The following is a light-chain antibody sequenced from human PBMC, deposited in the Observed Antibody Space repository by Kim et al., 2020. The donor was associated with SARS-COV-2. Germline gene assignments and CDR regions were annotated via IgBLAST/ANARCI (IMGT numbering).Light chain of an antibody. CDR3: QVWDSSSDHRV. CDR1: NIGSKS. V-gene: IGLV3-21*04. CDR2: YDS. J-gene: IGLJ3*02. Sequence: SNELTQPPSVSVAPGKTARITCGGNNIGSKSVHWYQQKPGQAPVLVIYYDSDRPSGIPERFSGSNSGNTATLTISRVEAGDEADYYCQVWDSSSDHRVFGGGTQLTVL.